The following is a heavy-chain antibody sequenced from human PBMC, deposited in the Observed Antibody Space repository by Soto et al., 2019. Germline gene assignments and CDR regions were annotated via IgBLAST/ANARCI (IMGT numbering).Heavy chain of an antibody. CDR1: GASISSGGHS. J-gene: IGHJ4*02. D-gene: IGHD6-13*01. CDR2: VYNSGST. CDR3: ARYRREAVAGYTLDN. Sequence: SETLSLTCAVSGASISSGGHSWSWIRQPPGKGLEWIGYVYNSGSTNYNPSLKSRVTISEDTSKSQFSLKVNSMTAADTAVYYCARYRREAVAGYTLDNWGQGILVTVSS. V-gene: IGHV4-61*08.